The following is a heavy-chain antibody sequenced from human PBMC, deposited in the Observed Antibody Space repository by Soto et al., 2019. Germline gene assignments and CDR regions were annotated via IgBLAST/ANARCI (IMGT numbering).Heavy chain of an antibody. V-gene: IGHV3-48*02. D-gene: IGHD2-21*02. Sequence: PGGSLRLSCAASGFTFSSYSMNWVRQAPGKGLEWVSYISSSSSTIYYADSVKGRFTISRDNAKNSLYLQMNSLRDEDTAVYYCASDSFFGRYCYNAFLISFPATIVS. CDR3: ASDSFFGRYCYNAFLI. CDR2: ISSSSSTI. J-gene: IGHJ3*02. CDR1: GFTFSSYS.